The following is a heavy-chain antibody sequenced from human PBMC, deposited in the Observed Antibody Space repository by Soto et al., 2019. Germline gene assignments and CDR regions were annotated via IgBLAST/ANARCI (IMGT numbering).Heavy chain of an antibody. CDR2: IDDSAKV. V-gene: IGHV4-39*01. CDR3: ARPKTLSYFDY. J-gene: IGHJ4*02. Sequence: SETLSLTCAVSGGSLGGSPYHWGWIRQPPGKGLEWIGSIDDSAKVYYNPSLKSRVTISVDTSKNQFSLKLSSVTAADTAVYYCARPKTLSYFDYWGQGTLVTVSS. CDR1: GGSLGGSPYH.